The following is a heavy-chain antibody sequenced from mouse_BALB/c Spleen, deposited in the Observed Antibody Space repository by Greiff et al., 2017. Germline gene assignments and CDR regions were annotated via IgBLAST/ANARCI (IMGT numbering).Heavy chain of an antibody. J-gene: IGHJ4*01. CDR1: GFTFSDYY. CDR2: ISDGGSYT. V-gene: IGHV5-4*02. Sequence: EVHLVESGGGLVKPGGSLKLSCAASGFTFSDYYMHWVRQTPEKRLEWVAYISDGGSYTYYPDSVKGRFTISRDNAKNNLYLQMSSLKSEDTAMYYCAREGEGDYAMDYWGQGTSVTVSS. CDR3: AREGEGDYAMDY.